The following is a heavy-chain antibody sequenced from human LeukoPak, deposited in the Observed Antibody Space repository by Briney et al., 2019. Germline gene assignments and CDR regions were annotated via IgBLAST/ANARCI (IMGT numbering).Heavy chain of an antibody. CDR2: ISSSGSTI. D-gene: IGHD3-16*01. CDR1: GFTFSDYY. J-gene: IGHJ4*02. CDR3: ARLLETYDYVWGSYGFDS. V-gene: IGHV3-11*04. Sequence: LGGSLRLSCAASGFTFSDYYMSWIRQAPGKGLEWVSYISSSGSTIYYADSVKGRFTISRDNAKNSLYLQMNSLRAEDTAVFYCARLLETYDYVWGSYGFDSWGQGTLVTVSS.